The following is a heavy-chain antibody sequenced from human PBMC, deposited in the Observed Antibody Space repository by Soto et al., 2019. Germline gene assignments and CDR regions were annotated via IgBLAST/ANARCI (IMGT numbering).Heavy chain of an antibody. V-gene: IGHV1-18*01. J-gene: IGHJ5*02. CDR3: ARGIGRPDYDFWSGYGFDP. Sequence: EASVKVSCKASGYTFTSYGISWVRQAPGQGLEWMGWISAYNGNTNYAQKLQGRVTMTTDTSTSTAYMELRSLRSDDTAVYYCARGIGRPDYDFWSGYGFDPWGQGTLVTVSS. CDR2: ISAYNGNT. CDR1: GYTFTSYG. D-gene: IGHD3-3*01.